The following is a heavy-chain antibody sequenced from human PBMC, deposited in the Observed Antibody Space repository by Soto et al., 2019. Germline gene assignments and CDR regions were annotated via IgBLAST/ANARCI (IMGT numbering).Heavy chain of an antibody. V-gene: IGHV4-39*01. CDR2: IYYSGST. CDR3: ARRRRSGSSGFRFFDY. J-gene: IGHJ4*02. D-gene: IGHD6-6*01. CDR1: GGSISSSDYY. Sequence: PSETLSLTCTVSGGSISSSDYYWGWIRQPPGKGLEWIGSIYYSGSTYYNPSLKSRITMPVDTSKNQFSLKLSSVTAADTAVYYCARRRRSGSSGFRFFDYWGQGTLVTVSS.